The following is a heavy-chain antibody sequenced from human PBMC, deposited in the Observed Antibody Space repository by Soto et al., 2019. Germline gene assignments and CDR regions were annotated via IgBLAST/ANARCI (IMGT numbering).Heavy chain of an antibody. Sequence: PGGSLRLSCVASGFPFSGFPLHWVRRSPGKGLEWVAVISYDGNDESYSDSVKGRFTISRDNSKTTVYLQMNSLRADDMAVYHCARDMRHDYAAGRLDYLGQGTLVTLSS. CDR2: ISYDGNDE. D-gene: IGHD3-10*01. CDR3: ARDMRHDYAAGRLDY. J-gene: IGHJ4*02. V-gene: IGHV3-30-3*01. CDR1: GFPFSGFP.